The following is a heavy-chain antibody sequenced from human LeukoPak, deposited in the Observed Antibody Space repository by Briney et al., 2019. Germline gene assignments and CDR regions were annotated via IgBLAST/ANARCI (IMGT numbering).Heavy chain of an antibody. CDR1: GFTFNSYE. J-gene: IGHJ4*02. Sequence: GGSLRPSCAASGFTFNSYEMNWVRQAPGKGLEWVSYISSSGVRIKYADSVKGRFTISRDNSKNTLYLQMNSLRVEDTAVYYCARAAMVRGVDYFDYWGQGTLATVSS. CDR2: ISSSGVRI. D-gene: IGHD3-10*01. V-gene: IGHV3-48*03. CDR3: ARAAMVRGVDYFDY.